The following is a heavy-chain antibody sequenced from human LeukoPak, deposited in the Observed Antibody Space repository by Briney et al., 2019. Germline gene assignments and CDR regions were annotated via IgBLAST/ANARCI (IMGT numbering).Heavy chain of an antibody. D-gene: IGHD4-17*01. J-gene: IGHJ3*02. CDR3: AKKRGTPVTTIDI. CDR2: ISGSGGST. Sequence: GGSLRLSCAASGFTSSSHAMSWVRQAPGKGLEWVSTISGSGGSTYYADSVEGRFTLSRDTSKNTLYLQMNSLRAEDTAVYYCAKKRGTPVTTIDIWGQGTMVTVSS. V-gene: IGHV3-23*01. CDR1: GFTSSSHA.